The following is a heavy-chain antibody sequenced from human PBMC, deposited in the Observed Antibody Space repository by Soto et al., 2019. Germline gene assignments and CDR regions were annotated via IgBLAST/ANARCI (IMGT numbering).Heavy chain of an antibody. D-gene: IGHD6-13*01. V-gene: IGHV6-1*01. CDR2: TYYRSKWYN. CDR3: ARGLAAAEYYYYYGMDV. Sequence: PSQTLSLTCAISGDSVSSNSAAWNWIRQSPSRGLEWLGRTYYRSKWYNDYAVSVKSRITINPDTSKNQFSLQLNSVTPEDTAVYYCARGLAAAEYYYYYGMDVWGQGTTVTVSS. CDR1: GDSVSSNSAA. J-gene: IGHJ6*02.